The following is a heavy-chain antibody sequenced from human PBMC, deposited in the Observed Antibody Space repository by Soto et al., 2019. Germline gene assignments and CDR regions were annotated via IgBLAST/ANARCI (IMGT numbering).Heavy chain of an antibody. CDR3: ARPMPTSYWYFDL. J-gene: IGHJ2*01. V-gene: IGHV4-30-4*01. CDR1: GGSISSDDYY. CDR2: IYYSGTT. D-gene: IGHD2-2*01. Sequence: QVQLQESGPGLVKPSQTLSLTCTVSGGSISSDDYYWSWIRQPPGKGLEWIGFIYYSGTTYYNPSLKSRLTLAVDTYKNQLSLKLSSVTADDAAVYYCARPMPTSYWYFDLWGRGTLVTVSS.